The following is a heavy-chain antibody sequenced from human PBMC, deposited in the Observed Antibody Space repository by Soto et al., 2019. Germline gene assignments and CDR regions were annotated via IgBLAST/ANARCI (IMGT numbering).Heavy chain of an antibody. J-gene: IGHJ4*02. Sequence: SETLSLACTVCGGCIRSRGDYGGWIRQPPGKGLEWIGSIYYSGSTYYNPSLKSRVTISVDTSKNQFSLKLSSVTAADTAVYYCARPGESGYSYGYNYFDYWGQGTLVTVSS. CDR3: ARPGESGYSYGYNYFDY. V-gene: IGHV4-39*01. D-gene: IGHD5-18*01. CDR2: IYYSGST. CDR1: GGCIRSRGDY.